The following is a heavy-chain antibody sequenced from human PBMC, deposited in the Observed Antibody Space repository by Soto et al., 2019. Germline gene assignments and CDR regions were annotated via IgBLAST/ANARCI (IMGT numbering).Heavy chain of an antibody. J-gene: IGHJ5*02. D-gene: IGHD3-22*01. CDR1: GFTVSRNY. CDR2: IYSGGTT. V-gene: IGHV3-66*01. CDR3: ARNGDSSDYRGWFDP. Sequence: PGGSLRLSCAASGFTVSRNYMSWVRQAPGKGLEWVSVIYSGGTTYYADSVKGRFTISRDNSKNTLYLQMNSLRAEDTAVYYCARNGDSSDYRGWFDPWGQGT.